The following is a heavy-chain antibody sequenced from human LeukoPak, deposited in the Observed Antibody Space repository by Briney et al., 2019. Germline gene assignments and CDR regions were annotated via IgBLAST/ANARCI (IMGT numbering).Heavy chain of an antibody. D-gene: IGHD6-13*01. CDR2: IYTSGST. CDR1: GRSISSYY. V-gene: IGHV4-4*07. Sequence: MTSETLSLTCTVPGRSISSYYWSSIRQPAAKGLEWIGRIYTSGSTNYNPSLKSRVTMSVDTSKNQFSLKLSSVTAADTAVYYCARCRPRYSSNHYYYYMDVWGKGTTVTVSS. J-gene: IGHJ6*03. CDR3: ARCRPRYSSNHYYYYMDV.